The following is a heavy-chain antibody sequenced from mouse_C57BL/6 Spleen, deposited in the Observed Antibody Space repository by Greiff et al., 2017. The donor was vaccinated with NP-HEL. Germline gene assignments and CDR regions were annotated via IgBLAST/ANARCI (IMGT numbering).Heavy chain of an antibody. Sequence: EVMLVESGGGLVKPGGSLKLSCAASGFTFSDYGMHWVRQAPEKGLEWVAYISSGSSTIYYADTVKGRFTISRDNAKNTLFLQMTSLRSEDTAMYYCARDRYGSSYVGDFYAMDYWGQGTSVTVSS. CDR1: GFTFSDYG. J-gene: IGHJ4*01. CDR3: ARDRYGSSYVGDFYAMDY. D-gene: IGHD1-1*01. V-gene: IGHV5-17*01. CDR2: ISSGSSTI.